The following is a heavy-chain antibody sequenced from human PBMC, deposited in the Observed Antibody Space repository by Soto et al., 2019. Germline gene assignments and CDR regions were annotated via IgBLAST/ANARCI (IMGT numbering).Heavy chain of an antibody. D-gene: IGHD3-16*02. V-gene: IGHV1-46*01. CDR3: TLDLYLRDHHGYFDS. Sequence: SVKVSCKASGYTFTSYYMHWVRQAPGQGLEWMGIINPSGGSTSYAQKFQGRVTMTSDTSTSTVYMELRSLRSDDTAFYYSTLDLYLRDHHGYFDSWGPGTLVTFSS. CDR1: GYTFTSYY. CDR2: INPSGGST. J-gene: IGHJ4*02.